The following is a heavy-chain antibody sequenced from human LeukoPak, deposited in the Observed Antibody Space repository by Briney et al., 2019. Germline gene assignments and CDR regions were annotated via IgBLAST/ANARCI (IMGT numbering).Heavy chain of an antibody. J-gene: IGHJ4*02. CDR2: INPKSGAT. CDR1: GYTFTGNY. V-gene: IGHV1-2*02. D-gene: IGHD5-12*01. Sequence: ASVKVSCKASGYTFTGNYMHWVRQAPGQGLEWVGWINPKSGATNYAQKFQGRVTMTRDTSISTVYMELSRLRSDDTAVYYCARGDSGYDFAPFDYWGQGTLVTVSS. CDR3: ARGDSGYDFAPFDY.